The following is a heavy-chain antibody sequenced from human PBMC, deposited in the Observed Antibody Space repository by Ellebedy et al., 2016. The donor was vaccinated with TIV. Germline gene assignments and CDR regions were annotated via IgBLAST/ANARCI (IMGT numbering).Heavy chain of an antibody. CDR1: GFPLTNIIMG. V-gene: IGHV2-26*01. D-gene: IGHD2-21*02. J-gene: IGHJ4*02. Sequence: SGPTLVTPKETLTLTCTVSGFPLTNIIMGVSWIRQAPGKALEWLAHSSSHDEKSYSTSLKSRLGISKDTAKSQVVLTMTNMGPVDTATYYCARTLLYCGGDCSYLFDYWGQGTLVTVSS. CDR3: ARTLLYCGGDCSYLFDY. CDR2: SSSHDEK.